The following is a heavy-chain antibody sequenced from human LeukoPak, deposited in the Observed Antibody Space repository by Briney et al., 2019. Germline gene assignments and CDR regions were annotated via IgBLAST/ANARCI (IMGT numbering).Heavy chain of an antibody. Sequence: WETLSLTCTVSGGSISSYYWSWIRQPAGKGLEWIGRIYTSGSTNYDPSLKSRVTMSVDTSKNQFSLKLSSVTAADTAVYYCARDSSSWYWFDPWGQGTLVTVSS. D-gene: IGHD6-13*01. V-gene: IGHV4-4*07. CDR2: IYTSGST. CDR3: ARDSSSWYWFDP. J-gene: IGHJ5*02. CDR1: GGSISSYY.